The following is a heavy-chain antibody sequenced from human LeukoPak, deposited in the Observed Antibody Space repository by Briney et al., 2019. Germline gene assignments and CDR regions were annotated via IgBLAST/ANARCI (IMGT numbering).Heavy chain of an antibody. J-gene: IGHJ4*02. D-gene: IGHD2-2*02. CDR3: ARAYQLLYHHPFDY. V-gene: IGHV3-7*04. CDR2: IKQDGSEK. CDR1: GFTFSSYA. Sequence: GASLRLSCAASGFTFSSYAMSWVRQAPGKGLEWVANIKQDGSEKYYVDSVKGRFTISRDNAKNSLYLQMNSLRAEDTAVYYCARAYQLLYHHPFDYWGQGTLVTVSS.